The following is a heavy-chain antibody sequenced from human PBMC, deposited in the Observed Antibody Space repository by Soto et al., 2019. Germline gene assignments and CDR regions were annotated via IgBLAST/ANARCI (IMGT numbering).Heavy chain of an antibody. CDR1: GYTLTKLS. D-gene: IGHD2-15*01. V-gene: IGHV1-24*01. Sequence: ASVKVSSKVSGYTLTKLSMHGLRQTPGKGLEWMGGFDPEDGETIYAQKFQGRVTMTEDTSTDTAYMELSSLRSEDTAVYYCATDRYCSGGSCRLDYWGQGTLVTVSS. CDR3: ATDRYCSGGSCRLDY. J-gene: IGHJ4*02. CDR2: FDPEDGET.